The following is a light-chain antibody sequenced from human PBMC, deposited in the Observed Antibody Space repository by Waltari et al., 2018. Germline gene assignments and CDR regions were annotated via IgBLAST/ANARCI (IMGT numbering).Light chain of an antibody. CDR2: RAS. Sequence: DIQMTQSPSSLSASVGDRVTITCRASQGISNWLAWYQQKPGKAPKLLIYRASNLETGVPLRFSGSGSGTDFTLTISSLQPEDIATYYCQQHDNSPRTFGQGTKVEIK. J-gene: IGKJ1*01. V-gene: IGKV1-33*01. CDR3: QQHDNSPRT. CDR1: QGISNW.